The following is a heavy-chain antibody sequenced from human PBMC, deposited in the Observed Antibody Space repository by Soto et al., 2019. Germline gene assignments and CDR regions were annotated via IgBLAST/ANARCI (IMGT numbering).Heavy chain of an antibody. V-gene: IGHV6-1*01. CDR2: TYYRSKWYN. D-gene: IGHD1-26*01. J-gene: IGHJ6*02. CDR3: ARDLWRGSYHYYYSGMDV. Sequence: SQTFSLTCAISGDSVSSNSAAWNWIRQSPSRGLEWLGRTYYRSKWYNDYAVSVKSRITINPDTSKNQFSLQLNSVTPEDTAVYYCARDLWRGSYHYYYSGMDVWGQGTTVTVSS. CDR1: GDSVSSNSAA.